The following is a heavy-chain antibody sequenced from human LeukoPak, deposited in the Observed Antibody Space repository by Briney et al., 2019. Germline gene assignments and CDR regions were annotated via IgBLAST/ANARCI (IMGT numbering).Heavy chain of an antibody. CDR2: ISAYNGNT. Sequence: ASVKVSCKASGYTFTSYGISWVRQAPGQGLEWMGWISAYNGNTNYAQKLQGRVTMTTDTSTSTAYMELRSLRSDDTAVYYCARAVGATTVPKNDYWGQGTLVTVSS. CDR3: ARAVGATTVPKNDY. V-gene: IGHV1-18*01. CDR1: GYTFTSYG. D-gene: IGHD1-26*01. J-gene: IGHJ4*02.